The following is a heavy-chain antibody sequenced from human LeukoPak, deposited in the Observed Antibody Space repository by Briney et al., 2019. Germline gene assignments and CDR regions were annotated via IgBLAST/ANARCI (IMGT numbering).Heavy chain of an antibody. Sequence: PSGGSLRLSCTGSGFTFGDYGMSWVRQAPGKGLEWVGFIRSKAYGGTTEYAASVKGRFTISRDDSKSIAYLQMNCLKTEDTAVYYCSNSYCGGDCYSGGYFDYWGQGTLVTVSS. CDR2: IRSKAYGGTT. J-gene: IGHJ4*02. V-gene: IGHV3-49*04. D-gene: IGHD2-21*02. CDR3: SNSYCGGDCYSGGYFDY. CDR1: GFTFGDYG.